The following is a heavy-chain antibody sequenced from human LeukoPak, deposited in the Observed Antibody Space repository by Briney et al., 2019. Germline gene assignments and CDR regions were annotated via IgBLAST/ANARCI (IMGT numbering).Heavy chain of an antibody. Sequence: KAGGSLRLSCAASGFPFSNTWMSWVRQAPGKGLEWVGHIKRKDDGGTTDHAAPVKGRFTISRDDSTNTLYLQMNSLKSEDTAVYYCVTLGYGSGSYDRWGQGSLVTVSS. CDR3: VTLGYGSGSYDR. V-gene: IGHV3-15*01. J-gene: IGHJ5*02. CDR2: IKRKDDGGTT. D-gene: IGHD3-10*01. CDR1: GFPFSNTW.